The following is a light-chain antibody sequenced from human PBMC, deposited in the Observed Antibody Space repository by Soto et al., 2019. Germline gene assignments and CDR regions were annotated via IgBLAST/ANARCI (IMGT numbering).Light chain of an antibody. CDR2: DAS. Sequence: IQMTQSPSSLSASVGDRVTITCQASQNINNYLNCYQQKPGRAPKLLIYDASNLEAGVPSRFRGSGSGTDFTFTISRLQPEDIATYYCQQYENRPTFGQGTRLEIK. CDR1: QNINNY. J-gene: IGKJ5*01. V-gene: IGKV1-33*01. CDR3: QQYENRPT.